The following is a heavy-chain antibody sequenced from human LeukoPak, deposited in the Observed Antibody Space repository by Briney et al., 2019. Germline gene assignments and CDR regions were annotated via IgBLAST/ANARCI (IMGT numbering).Heavy chain of an antibody. Sequence: GESLNISCKGSGYSFTSYWIGWVRQMPGKGLEWMGIIYPGDSDTRYSPSFQGQVTISADKSISTAYLQWSSLKATHTAMYYCARQGHGDGYNSPHDYWGQGTLVTVSS. J-gene: IGHJ4*02. CDR3: ARQGHGDGYNSPHDY. CDR1: GYSFTSYW. D-gene: IGHD5-24*01. CDR2: IYPGDSDT. V-gene: IGHV5-51*01.